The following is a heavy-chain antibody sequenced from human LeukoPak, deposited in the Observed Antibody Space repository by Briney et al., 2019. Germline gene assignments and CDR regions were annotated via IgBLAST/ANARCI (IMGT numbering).Heavy chain of an antibody. CDR3: ARRSSGWYLDY. CDR2: IYPGDSDT. V-gene: IGHV5-51*01. Sequence: NHGESLQISCKGSGYSFTSYWIGWVRQLPGKGLEWMGIIYPGDSDTRYSPSFQGQVTISADKSISTAYLQWSSLKASDTAMYYCARRSSGWYLDYWGQGTLVTVSS. D-gene: IGHD6-19*01. J-gene: IGHJ4*02. CDR1: GYSFTSYW.